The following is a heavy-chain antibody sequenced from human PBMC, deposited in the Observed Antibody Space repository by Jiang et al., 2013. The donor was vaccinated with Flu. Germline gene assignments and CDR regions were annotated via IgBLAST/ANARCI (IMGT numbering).Heavy chain of an antibody. V-gene: IGHV4-39*01. D-gene: IGHD4-23*01. CDR3: ARQGTTVVTREFDY. J-gene: IGHJ4*02. CDR2: IYYSGST. CDR1: GGSISSSSYY. Sequence: GSGLVKPSETLSLTCTVSGGSISSSSYYWGWIRQPPGKGLEWIGSIYYSGSTYYNPSLKSRVTISVDTSKNQFSLKLSSVTAADTAVYYCARQGTTVVTREFDYWGQGTLVTVSS.